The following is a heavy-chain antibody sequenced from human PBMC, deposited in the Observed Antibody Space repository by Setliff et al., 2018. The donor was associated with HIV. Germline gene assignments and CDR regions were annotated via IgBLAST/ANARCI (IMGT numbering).Heavy chain of an antibody. CDR3: ARVVLLEPLTPGGTFDI. Sequence: PSETLSLTCTVSGVSVSRDGYYWSWIRQLPGKDLEWIAFISYIGTTFYNPSLKSRLTISRVPAKNQFSLKLSSVTAADTAVYYRARVVLLEPLTPGGTFDIWGQGTTVTVSS. CDR2: ISYIGTT. D-gene: IGHD3-16*01. J-gene: IGHJ3*02. CDR1: GVSVSRDGYY. V-gene: IGHV4-31*03.